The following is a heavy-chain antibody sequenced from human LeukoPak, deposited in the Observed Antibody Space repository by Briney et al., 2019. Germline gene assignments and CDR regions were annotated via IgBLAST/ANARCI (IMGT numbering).Heavy chain of an antibody. CDR1: GYSISSGYY. V-gene: IGHV4-38-2*02. J-gene: IGHJ6*03. Sequence: SETLSLTCTVSGYSISSGYYWGWIRQPPGKGPEWIGSIYHSGGTYYNPSLKSRVTISVDTSKNQFSLKLSSVTAADTAVYYCARSGDYDSSGYYWENYYYYYMDVWGKGTTVTVSS. CDR3: ARSGDYDSSGYYWENYYYYYMDV. D-gene: IGHD3-22*01. CDR2: IYHSGGT.